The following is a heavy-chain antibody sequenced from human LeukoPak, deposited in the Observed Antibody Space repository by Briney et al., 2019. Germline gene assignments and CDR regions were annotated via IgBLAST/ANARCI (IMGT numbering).Heavy chain of an antibody. J-gene: IGHJ4*02. Sequence: GRSLRLSCAASGFTFDDYAMLWVRQAPGKGLEWVSGISWNSGSIGYADSVKGRFTISRDNAKNSLYLQMNSLRAEDTAVYYCARDPDSPNDYWGQGTLVTVSS. CDR1: GFTFDDYA. CDR2: ISWNSGSI. V-gene: IGHV3-9*01. CDR3: ARDPDSPNDY.